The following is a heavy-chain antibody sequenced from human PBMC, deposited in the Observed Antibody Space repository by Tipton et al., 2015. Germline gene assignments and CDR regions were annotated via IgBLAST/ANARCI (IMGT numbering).Heavy chain of an antibody. CDR2: ISSTGNI. CDR3: ARLDREDAFDI. Sequence: LRLSCTVSGASLTGYYWSWIRQPAGKGLEWIGRISSTGNINHNPALKGRVSMSFDTSKNQFSLKLNSLTAADTAVYFCARLDREDAFDIWGQGKLVPVSS. D-gene: IGHD3-16*02. V-gene: IGHV4-4*07. CDR1: GASLTGYY. J-gene: IGHJ3*02.